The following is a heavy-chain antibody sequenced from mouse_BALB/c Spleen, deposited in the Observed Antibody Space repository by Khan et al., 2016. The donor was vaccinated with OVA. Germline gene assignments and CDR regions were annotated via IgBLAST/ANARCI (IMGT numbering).Heavy chain of an antibody. CDR2: IDPFNGGS. D-gene: IGHD1-1*01. V-gene: IGHV1-31*01. J-gene: IGHJ3*01. CDR3: ARHGSTSWFAY. Sequence: VQLKQSGPELMKPGASVKISCKASGYSFTSYYIHWVKQSHGKTLEWIGYIDPFNGGSTYNQKFQVKATLTVDKSSSTAYMHLSSLTSEDSAVYYCARHGSTSWFAYWDQGTLVTVSA. CDR1: GYSFTSYY.